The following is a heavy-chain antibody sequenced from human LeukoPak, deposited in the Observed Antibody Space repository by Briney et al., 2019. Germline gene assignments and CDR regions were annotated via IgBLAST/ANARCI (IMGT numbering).Heavy chain of an antibody. CDR2: FDPEDGET. CDR1: GYTLTELS. Sequence: VASVKVSCKVSGYTLTELSMHWVRQAPGKGVEWMGGFDPEDGETIYAQKFQGRVTMTEDTSTDTAYMELSSLRSEDTAVYYCATVSGFWSGPEGNYYGMDVWGQGTTVTVSS. CDR3: ATVSGFWSGPEGNYYGMDV. D-gene: IGHD3-3*01. V-gene: IGHV1-24*01. J-gene: IGHJ6*02.